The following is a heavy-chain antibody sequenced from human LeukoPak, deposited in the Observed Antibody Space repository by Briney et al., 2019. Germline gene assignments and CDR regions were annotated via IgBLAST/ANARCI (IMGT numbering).Heavy chain of an antibody. CDR1: GGSISSYY. Sequence: SETLSLTCTVSGGSISSYYWSWIRQPPGKGLEWIGYIYYSGSTNHNPSLKSRVTISVDTSKNQFSLKLSSVTAADTAVYYCASGSGSSWTFDYWGQGTLVTVSS. CDR3: ASGSGSSWTFDY. J-gene: IGHJ4*02. CDR2: IYYSGST. V-gene: IGHV4-59*01. D-gene: IGHD6-13*01.